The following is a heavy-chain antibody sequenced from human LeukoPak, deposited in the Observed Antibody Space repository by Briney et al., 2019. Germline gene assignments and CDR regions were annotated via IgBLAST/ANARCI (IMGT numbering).Heavy chain of an antibody. CDR1: GFTFGAHW. Sequence: TGGSLRLSCAASGFTFGAHWMSWVRQAPGKGLEWVGRVKNNADGGTTDYAAPVKGRFTISRDNSKNTLYLQMNSLRAEDTAVYYCARDLHDYGGNSGLYGPYYYGMDVWGQGTTVTVSS. CDR2: VKNNADGGTT. V-gene: IGHV3-15*01. J-gene: IGHJ6*02. CDR3: ARDLHDYGGNSGLYGPYYYGMDV. D-gene: IGHD4-23*01.